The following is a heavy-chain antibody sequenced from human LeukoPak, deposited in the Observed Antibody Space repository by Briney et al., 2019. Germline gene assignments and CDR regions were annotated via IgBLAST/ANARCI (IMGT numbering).Heavy chain of an antibody. V-gene: IGHV3-7*01. CDR2: IKQDGSEK. D-gene: IGHD6-19*01. Sequence: GGSLRLSCAASGFTFNNHWMSWVRQAPGKGLEWVANIKQDGSEKNYVDSVKGRFTISRDNAKNSLFLQMNSLRVVDTAVYYCAREGQWLVRYFDLWGRGTLVTVSS. CDR1: GFTFNNHW. J-gene: IGHJ2*01. CDR3: AREGQWLVRYFDL.